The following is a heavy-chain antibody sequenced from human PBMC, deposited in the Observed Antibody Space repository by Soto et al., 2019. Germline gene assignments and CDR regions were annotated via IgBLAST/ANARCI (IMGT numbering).Heavy chain of an antibody. CDR1: GFNFNIYA. D-gene: IGHD3-10*01. CDR2: ISASATQT. CDR3: AKPITAGGSNS. V-gene: IGHV3-23*01. J-gene: IGHJ5*02. Sequence: EARILESGGGLAQPGGSLKISCTASGFNFNIYAMSWVRQAPGKGLEWVSGISASATQTYYAESVKGRFAISRDNSKSTLYLQLDSLTPEDTARYYCAKPITAGGSNSWGPRTLVAVSS.